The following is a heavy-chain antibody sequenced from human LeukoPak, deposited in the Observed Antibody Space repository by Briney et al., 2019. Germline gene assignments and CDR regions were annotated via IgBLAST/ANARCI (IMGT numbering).Heavy chain of an antibody. Sequence: KPSETLSLTCTISGGSISSYYWSWIRQSPEKGLECIATMFHSGSTYYNPSLKSRVTTSVDTSKNEFSLKLSSVTAADTAVYYCARHRRLMPPSSSWYGGWFDPWGQGTLVTVSS. V-gene: IGHV4-59*04. CDR3: ARHRRLMPPSSSWYGGWFDP. D-gene: IGHD6-13*01. CDR2: MFHSGST. CDR1: GGSISSYY. J-gene: IGHJ5*02.